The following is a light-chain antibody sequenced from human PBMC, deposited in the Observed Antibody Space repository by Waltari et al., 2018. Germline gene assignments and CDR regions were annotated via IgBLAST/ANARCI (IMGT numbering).Light chain of an antibody. CDR2: VNSDGSH. Sequence: LVLTQSPAASAFMGASVKLTCTLSSGHSSNIIAWLQQQPGKGPRYLMKVNSDGSHRKGDEIPDRFSGSSSGAERYLTISSLQSEDEADYYCETGGHGTWVFGGGTKLTVL. J-gene: IGLJ3*02. CDR1: SGHSSNI. CDR3: ETGGHGTWV. V-gene: IGLV4-69*01.